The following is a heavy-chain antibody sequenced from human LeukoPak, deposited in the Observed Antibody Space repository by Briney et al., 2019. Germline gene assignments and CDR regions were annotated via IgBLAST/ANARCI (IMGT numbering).Heavy chain of an antibody. J-gene: IGHJ4*02. Sequence: PSETLSLTCTVSGGSIGSGGYYWSWIRQPPGKGLEWIGYIYHSGSTYYNPSLKSRVTISVDRSKNQFSLKLSSVTAADTAVYYCARCSGSYCHFDYWGQGTLVTVSS. CDR2: IYHSGST. CDR3: ARCSGSYCHFDY. D-gene: IGHD3-10*02. V-gene: IGHV4-30-2*01. CDR1: GGSIGSGGYY.